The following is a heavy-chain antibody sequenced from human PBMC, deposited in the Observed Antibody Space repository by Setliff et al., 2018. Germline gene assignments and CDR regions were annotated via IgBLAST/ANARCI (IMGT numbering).Heavy chain of an antibody. J-gene: IGHJ4*02. CDR2: SNHGGST. V-gene: IGHV4-39*01. Sequence: PSETLSLTCSVSGGSISSGSYYWSWIRQTPGKGLEWIGESNHGGSTSYHPSLKSRVTISVDTSKNQFSLRLTSVTAADTASYFCARQGGRLFENWGQGTLVTVSS. CDR3: ARQGGRLFEN. CDR1: GGSISSGSYY.